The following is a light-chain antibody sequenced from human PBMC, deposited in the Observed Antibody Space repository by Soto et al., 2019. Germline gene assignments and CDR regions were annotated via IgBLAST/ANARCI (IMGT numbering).Light chain of an antibody. V-gene: IGKV1-33*01. CDR3: QQYDNLPP. J-gene: IGKJ4*01. CDR1: QDISNY. Sequence: DIHLTQSPSFLSAALGDIVTITCQASQDISNYLNWYQQKPGKAPKLLIYDASNLETGVPSRFSGSGSGTDFTFTISSLQPEDIATYYCQQYDNLPPFGGGTKVDI. CDR2: DAS.